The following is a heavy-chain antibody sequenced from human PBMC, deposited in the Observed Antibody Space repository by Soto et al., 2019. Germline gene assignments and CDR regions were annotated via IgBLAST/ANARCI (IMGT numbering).Heavy chain of an antibody. CDR1: GYTFTSYG. CDR2: ISAYNGNT. CDR3: ARVSDCDILTGYYSNFDY. J-gene: IGHJ4*02. D-gene: IGHD3-9*01. V-gene: IGHV1-18*01. Sequence: ASVKVSFKASGYTFTSYGISWVRQAPGQGLEWMGWISAYNGNTNYAQKLQGRVTMTTDTSTSTAYMELRSLRSDDTAVYYCARVSDCDILTGYYSNFDYWGQGTLVTVSS.